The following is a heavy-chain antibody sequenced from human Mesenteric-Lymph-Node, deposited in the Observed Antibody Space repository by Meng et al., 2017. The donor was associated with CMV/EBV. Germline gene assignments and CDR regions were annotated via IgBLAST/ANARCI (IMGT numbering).Heavy chain of an antibody. J-gene: IGHJ4*02. CDR3: AREDSSGWGGDY. CDR1: GGTFSSYA. Sequence: ASVKVSCKASGGTFSSYAISWVRQAPGQGLEWMGWINPNSGGTNYAQKFQGRVTMTRDTSISTAYMELSRLRSDDTAVYYCAREDSSGWGGDYWGQGTLVTVSS. V-gene: IGHV1-2*02. D-gene: IGHD6-19*01. CDR2: INPNSGGT.